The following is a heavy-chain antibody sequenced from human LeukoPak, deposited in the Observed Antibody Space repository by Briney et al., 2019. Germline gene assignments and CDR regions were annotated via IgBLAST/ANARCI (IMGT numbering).Heavy chain of an antibody. CDR3: ARGYYDSSGLLSDY. CDR2: IYYRGST. Sequence: GCIYYRGSTNYNPSLKSRVTISVDTSKNQFSLKLSSVTAADTAVYYCARGYYDSSGLLSDYWGQGTLVTVSS. V-gene: IGHV4-59*09. D-gene: IGHD3-22*01. J-gene: IGHJ4*02.